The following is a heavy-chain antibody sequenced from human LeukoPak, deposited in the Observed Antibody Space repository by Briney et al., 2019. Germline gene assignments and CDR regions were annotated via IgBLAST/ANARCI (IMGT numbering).Heavy chain of an antibody. D-gene: IGHD6-6*01. V-gene: IGHV4-4*07. J-gene: IGHJ3*01. Sequence: PSETLSLTCTVSGGSISSYYWSWIRQPAGKGLEWIGRIYTSGSTNYNPSLKGRVTMSVDTSKNQFSLKLSSVTAADTAVYYCASFGSSSSQTADAFDFWGQGTMVTVSS. CDR2: IYTSGST. CDR1: GGSISSYY. CDR3: ASFGSSSSQTADAFDF.